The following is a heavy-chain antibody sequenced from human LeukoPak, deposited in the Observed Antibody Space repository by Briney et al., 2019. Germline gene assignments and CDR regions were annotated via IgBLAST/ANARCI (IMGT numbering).Heavy chain of an antibody. CDR3: ARDWYHAIDY. J-gene: IGHJ4*02. V-gene: IGHV3-48*03. D-gene: IGHD2-2*01. CDR2: ISSSGSTI. Sequence: GGSLRLSCAASGFTFSSYEMNWVRQAPGKGLEWVSYISSSGSTIYYADSVKGRFTIPRDNAKNTLYLQMNSLRVDDTAVYYCARDWYHAIDYWGQGTLVTVSS. CDR1: GFTFSSYE.